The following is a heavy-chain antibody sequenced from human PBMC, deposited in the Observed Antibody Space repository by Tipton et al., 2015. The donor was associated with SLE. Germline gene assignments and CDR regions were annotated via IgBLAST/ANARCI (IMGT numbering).Heavy chain of an antibody. Sequence: SLRLSCAASGFTFSSYSMNWVRQAPGKGLEWVSYISSSSSTIYYADSVKGRFTISRDNAKNSLYLQMNSLRAEDTAVYYCARDGIAVDGNGVFFLDYWGQGTLVTVSS. D-gene: IGHD6-19*01. V-gene: IGHV3-48*01. J-gene: IGHJ4*02. CDR1: GFTFSSYS. CDR2: ISSSSSTI. CDR3: ARDGIAVDGNGVFFLDY.